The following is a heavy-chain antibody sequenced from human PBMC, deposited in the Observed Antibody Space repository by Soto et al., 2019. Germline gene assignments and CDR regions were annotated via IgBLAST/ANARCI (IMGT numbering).Heavy chain of an antibody. D-gene: IGHD2-2*01. CDR1: GFTFSSYS. J-gene: IGHJ6*02. CDR3: ARVLYCSSTSCYLYYYYGMDV. V-gene: IGHV3-48*02. CDR2: ISSSSSTI. Sequence: GGSLRLSCAASGFTFSSYSMNWVRQAPGKGLEWVSYISSSSSTIYYADSVKGRFTISRDNAKNSLYLQMNSPRDEDTAVYYCARVLYCSSTSCYLYYYYGMDVWGQGTTVTVSS.